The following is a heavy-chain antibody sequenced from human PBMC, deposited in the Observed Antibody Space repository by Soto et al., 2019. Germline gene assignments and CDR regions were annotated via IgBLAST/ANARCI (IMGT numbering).Heavy chain of an antibody. D-gene: IGHD3-10*01. CDR1: GGTFNSYT. Sequence: QVQLVQSGAEVKKPGSSVKVSCTASGGTFNSYTLNWVRQAPGQRLEWVGRVNPIVGMSDSASKFKGRVTMTADRSTSKAYMDLTGLKSEDTAVYYCATSYGSGSTHFDSWGQGTLVTVSS. CDR2: VNPIVGMS. CDR3: ATSYGSGSTHFDS. V-gene: IGHV1-69*02. J-gene: IGHJ4*02.